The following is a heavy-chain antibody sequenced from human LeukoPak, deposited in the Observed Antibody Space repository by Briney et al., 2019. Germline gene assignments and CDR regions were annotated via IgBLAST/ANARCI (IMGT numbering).Heavy chain of an antibody. CDR3: AKDPNILTGYYRVWYFDY. Sequence: GGSLRLSCAASGFTFSSYAMSWVRQAPGKGLEWVSGFSVSDETTYYADSVKGRFTISRDNSKNTLYLQMNSLRAEDTAVYYCAKDPNILTGYYRVWYFDYWGQGTLVTVSS. J-gene: IGHJ4*02. V-gene: IGHV3-23*01. D-gene: IGHD3-9*01. CDR2: FSVSDETT. CDR1: GFTFSSYA.